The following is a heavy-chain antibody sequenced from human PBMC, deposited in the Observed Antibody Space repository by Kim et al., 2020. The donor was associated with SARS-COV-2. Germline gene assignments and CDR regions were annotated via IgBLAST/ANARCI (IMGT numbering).Heavy chain of an antibody. J-gene: IGHJ4*02. CDR2: SNK. V-gene: IGHV3-33*01. Sequence: SNKYYADSVKGRFTISRDNSKNTLYLQMSSLRAEDTAVYYCARDKGSFDYWGQGTLVTVSS. CDR3: ARDKGSFDY.